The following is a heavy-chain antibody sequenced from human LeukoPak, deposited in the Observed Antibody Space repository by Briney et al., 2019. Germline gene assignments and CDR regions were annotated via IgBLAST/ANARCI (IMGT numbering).Heavy chain of an antibody. J-gene: IGHJ4*02. D-gene: IGHD3-3*01. Sequence: ASVTVSCKASGYTFTSYGISWVRQAPGQGLEWMGWISAYNGNTNYAQKFQGRVTMTRDTSISTAYMELSRLRSDDTAVYYCARDRITIFGVVIRNYFDYWGQGTLVTVSS. CDR3: ARDRITIFGVVIRNYFDY. CDR2: ISAYNGNT. V-gene: IGHV1-18*01. CDR1: GYTFTSYG.